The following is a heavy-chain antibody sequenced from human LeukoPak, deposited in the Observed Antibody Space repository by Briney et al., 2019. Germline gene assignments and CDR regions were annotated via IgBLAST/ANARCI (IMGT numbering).Heavy chain of an antibody. D-gene: IGHD6-19*01. V-gene: IGHV3-21*01. CDR1: GITFNNYN. CDR2: ISRSSI. J-gene: IGHJ4*02. Sequence: GGSLRLSCATSGITFNNYNMNWVRQAPGKGLEWVSSISRSSINYADSVQGQFTISGDNAKNPVYLQMNSLRAEDTAVYYCASEGAVAGTGVNWGQGTLVTVSS. CDR3: ASEGAVAGTGVN.